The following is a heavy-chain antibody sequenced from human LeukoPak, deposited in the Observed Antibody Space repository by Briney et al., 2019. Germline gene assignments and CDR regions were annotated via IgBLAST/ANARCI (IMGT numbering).Heavy chain of an antibody. CDR1: GFTFSSYE. Sequence: GGSLRLSCAASGFTFSSYEMNWVRQPPGKGLEWVSDISSSGSSIYYADSMKGRFTISRDNAKNSLYLQMNSLRAEDTAVYYCARGYSADYWGQGTLVTVSS. CDR2: ISSSGSSI. J-gene: IGHJ4*02. V-gene: IGHV3-48*03. D-gene: IGHD6-13*01. CDR3: ARGYSADY.